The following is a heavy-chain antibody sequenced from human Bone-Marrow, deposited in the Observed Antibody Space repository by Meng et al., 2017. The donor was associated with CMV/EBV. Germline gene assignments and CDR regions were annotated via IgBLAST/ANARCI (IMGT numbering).Heavy chain of an antibody. CDR1: GGSFSGYY. V-gene: IGHV4-34*01. CDR3: ARARLGYCSSTSCYTYDY. Sequence: SETLSLTCAVPGGSFSGYYWSWIRQPPGQGMEWIWEINHSGSTNYNPSLKSRVTISVDTSKNQFSLTLSSVTAADTAVYYCARARLGYCSSTSCYTYDYWGQGTLVTVSS. D-gene: IGHD2-2*02. J-gene: IGHJ4*02. CDR2: INHSGST.